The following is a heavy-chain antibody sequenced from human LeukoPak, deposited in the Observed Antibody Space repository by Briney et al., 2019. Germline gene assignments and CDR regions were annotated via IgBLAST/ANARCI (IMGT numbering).Heavy chain of an antibody. CDR2: ISAYNGNT. CDR3: ARVITFGGVIVVYFDY. J-gene: IGHJ4*02. CDR1: GYTFTSYG. D-gene: IGHD3-16*02. Sequence: GASVKVSCKASGYTFTSYGITWVRQAPGQGPEWMGWISAYNGNTNYAQKVQGRVTMTTDTSTSTAYMELRSLRSDDTAVYYCARVITFGGVIVVYFDYRGQGTLVTVSS. V-gene: IGHV1-18*04.